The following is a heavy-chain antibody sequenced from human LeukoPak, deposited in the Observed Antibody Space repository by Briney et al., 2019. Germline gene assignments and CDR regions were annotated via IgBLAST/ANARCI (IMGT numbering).Heavy chain of an antibody. D-gene: IGHD3-22*01. CDR3: ARGGSYYDSSGYYDAFDI. CDR2: INPNSGGT. CDR1: GYTFTGYY. V-gene: IGHV1-2*02. J-gene: IGHJ3*02. Sequence: ASVKVSCKASGYTFTGYYMHWVRQAPGQGLEWMGWINPNSGGTNHAQKFQGRVTMTRDTSISTAYMELSRLRSDDTAVYYCARGGSYYDSSGYYDAFDIWGQGTMVTVPS.